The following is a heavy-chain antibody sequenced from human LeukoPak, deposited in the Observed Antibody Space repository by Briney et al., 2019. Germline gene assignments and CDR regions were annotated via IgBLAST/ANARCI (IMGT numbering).Heavy chain of an antibody. V-gene: IGHV3-21*01. CDR2: ISSSSSYI. J-gene: IGHJ6*02. CDR3: ARGFGEDTLNDYGMDV. D-gene: IGHD3-10*01. CDR1: GSTFSSYS. Sequence: PGGSLRLSCAASGSTFSSYSMNWVRQAPGKGLEWVSSISSSSSYIYYADSVKGRFTISRDNAKNSLYLQMNSLRAEDTAVYYCARGFGEDTLNDYGMDVWGQGTTVTVSS.